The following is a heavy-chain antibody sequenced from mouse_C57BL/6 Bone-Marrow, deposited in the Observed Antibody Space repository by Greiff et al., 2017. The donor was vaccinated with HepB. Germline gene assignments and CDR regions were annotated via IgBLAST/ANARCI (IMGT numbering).Heavy chain of an antibody. CDR2: IIPGSGST. J-gene: IGHJ2*01. Sequence: VQRVESGPELVRPGASVKISCKAPGYTFTSHWMQWVRQRPGQGLEWIGEIIPGSGSTYYNEKFKGKATLTVDTSTSTAYMQLSSLTSEDSAVYFWAGSPYNYDGGRFGYWGQGTTLTVSS. V-gene: IGHV1-56*01. CDR3: AGSPYNYDGGRFGY. CDR1: GYTFTSHW. D-gene: IGHD2-12*01.